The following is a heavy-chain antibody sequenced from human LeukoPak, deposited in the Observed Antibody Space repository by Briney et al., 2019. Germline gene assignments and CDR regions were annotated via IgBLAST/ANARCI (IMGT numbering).Heavy chain of an antibody. V-gene: IGHV3-23*01. CDR3: AKGVSGHYDILTGNDD. Sequence: GGSLRLSCAASGFTFSGYAMSWVRQAPGKGLEWVSRISGSGGSIYYADSVKGRFTISRDKSKNTLYLQMNSLRAEDTAVYYCAKGVSGHYDILTGNDDWGQGTLVTVSS. J-gene: IGHJ4*02. CDR2: ISGSGGSI. D-gene: IGHD3-9*01. CDR1: GFTFSGYA.